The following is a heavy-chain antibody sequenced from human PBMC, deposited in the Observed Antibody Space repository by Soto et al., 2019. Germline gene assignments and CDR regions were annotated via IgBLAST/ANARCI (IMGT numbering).Heavy chain of an antibody. J-gene: IGHJ5*02. Sequence: QITLKESGPPLVKPTQNLTLTCTFSGFSFSTSGVGVGWIRQPPGKALEWLALIYWDEDKRYRPSLRSRLTITKDTSKNQVVLTMTNMDPVDTATKYCVSGSFPNWFDPWGQGTLVTVSS. CDR1: GFSFSTSGVG. CDR2: IYWDEDK. V-gene: IGHV2-5*02. CDR3: VSGSFPNWFDP. D-gene: IGHD3-10*01.